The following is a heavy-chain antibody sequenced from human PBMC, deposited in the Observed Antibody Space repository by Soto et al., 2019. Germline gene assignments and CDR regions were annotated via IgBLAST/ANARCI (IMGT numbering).Heavy chain of an antibody. CDR2: IYHSGST. CDR3: ATYGGSSGPDWYFDL. D-gene: IGHD3-22*01. CDR1: SGSISSSNW. Sequence: QVQLQESGPGLVKPSGTLSHTCAVSSGSISSSNWWRWVRQPTGKGLEWIGEIYHSGSTNYNPSLKSRVTISVDKSKNQFSLKLSSVTAADTAVYYCATYGGSSGPDWYFDLWGRGTLVTVSS. V-gene: IGHV4-4*02. J-gene: IGHJ2*01.